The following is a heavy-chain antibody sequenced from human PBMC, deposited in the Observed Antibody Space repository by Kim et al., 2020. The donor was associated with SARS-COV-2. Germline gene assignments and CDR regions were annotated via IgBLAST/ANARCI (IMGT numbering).Heavy chain of an antibody. J-gene: IGHJ6*02. CDR2: ISYDGSNK. V-gene: IGHV3-30*04. CDR1: GFTFSSYA. Sequence: GGSLRLSCAASGFTFSSYAMHWVRQAPGKGLEWVAVISYDGSNKYYADSVKGRFTISRDNSKNTLYLQMNSLRAEDTAVYYCARGGVLLWFGSRQWAGYGMDVWGQGTTVTVSS. CDR3: ARGGVLLWFGSRQWAGYGMDV. D-gene: IGHD3-10*01.